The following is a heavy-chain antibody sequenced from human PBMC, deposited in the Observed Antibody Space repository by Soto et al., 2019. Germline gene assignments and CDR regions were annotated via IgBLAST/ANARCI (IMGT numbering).Heavy chain of an antibody. CDR1: GFSLSNAIMG. Sequence: NXGPTLVNPTETLTLTCTVSGFSLSNAIMGVSWIRQPPGKALEWLAHIFSNDEKSYSTSLKSRLTISKDTSKSQVVLTMTNMDPVDTATYYCARSDSSGYHGMDVWGQGTTVTVSS. CDR2: IFSNDEK. D-gene: IGHD3-22*01. V-gene: IGHV2-26*01. J-gene: IGHJ6*02. CDR3: ARSDSSGYHGMDV.